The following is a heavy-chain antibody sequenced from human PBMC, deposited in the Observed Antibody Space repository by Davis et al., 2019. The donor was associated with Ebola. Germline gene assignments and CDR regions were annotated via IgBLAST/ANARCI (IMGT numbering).Heavy chain of an antibody. CDR2: IYLGDSHT. J-gene: IGHJ4*02. Sequence: GESLKISCRASFYPFTTYWIGWVRQMPGTGLEWMGTIYLGDSHTRYSPSFEGQVTISADKSINTAYLQWRSLKPSDSGMYYCARGSDDYGDPFDSWGQGTLVTVSA. CDR1: FYPFTTYW. V-gene: IGHV5-51*01. CDR3: ARGSDDYGDPFDS. D-gene: IGHD4-17*01.